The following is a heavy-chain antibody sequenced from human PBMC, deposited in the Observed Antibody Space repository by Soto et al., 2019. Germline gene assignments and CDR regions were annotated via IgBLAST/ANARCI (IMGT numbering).Heavy chain of an antibody. CDR2: IYYSGST. D-gene: IGHD6-13*01. CDR3: ARSWQDAFDI. V-gene: IGHV4-59*01. Sequence: PSETLSLTCTVSGGSISSYYWSWIRQPPGKGLEWIGYIYYSGSTNYNPSLKGRVTISVDTSKNQFSLKLSSVTAADTAVYYCARSWQDAFDIWGQGTMVTVSS. CDR1: GGSISSYY. J-gene: IGHJ3*02.